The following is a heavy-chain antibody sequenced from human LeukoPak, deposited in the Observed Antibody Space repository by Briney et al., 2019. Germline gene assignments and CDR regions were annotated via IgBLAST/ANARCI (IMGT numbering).Heavy chain of an antibody. CDR1: GFTFSSYW. J-gene: IGHJ4*02. CDR2: INSDGSST. D-gene: IGHD3-16*01. V-gene: IGHV3-74*01. CDR3: ASLTGVRGAYYFDY. Sequence: GGPLRLSCAASGFTFSSYWMHWVRQAPGKGLVWVSRINSDGSSTSYADSVKGRFTISRDNAKNTLYLQMNSLRAEDTAVYYCASLTGVRGAYYFDYWGQGTLVTVSS.